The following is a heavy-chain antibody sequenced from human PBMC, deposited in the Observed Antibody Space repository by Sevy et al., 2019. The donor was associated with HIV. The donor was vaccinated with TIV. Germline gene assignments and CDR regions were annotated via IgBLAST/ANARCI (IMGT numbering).Heavy chain of an antibody. CDR2: ISYDGRNNK. V-gene: IGHV3-30*03. CDR1: GFSFSDYR. CDR3: VRKMELLVPDY. D-gene: IGHD2-21*02. Sequence: GGSLRLSCAASGFSFSDYRMHWVRQAPGKGLEWVAVISYDGRNNKYNADSVKGRFTISRDNSKNTLYLQMNSLRAEDTAIYYCVRKMELLVPDYWGQGTLVTVSS. J-gene: IGHJ4*02.